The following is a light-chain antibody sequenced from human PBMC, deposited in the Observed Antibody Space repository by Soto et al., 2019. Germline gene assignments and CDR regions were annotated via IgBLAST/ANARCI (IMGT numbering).Light chain of an antibody. CDR1: ESVSTN. CDR3: QQYENWPWT. CDR2: AAS. V-gene: IGKV3-15*01. J-gene: IGKJ1*01. Sequence: VVTQSPATLSVSPGDGATLSCRASESVSTNLAWYQQKTGQAPRLLIYAASTRATGVPDRFSGSGSETEFTLTISRLQSEDVAAYYCQQYENWPWTXGPGTKVDIK.